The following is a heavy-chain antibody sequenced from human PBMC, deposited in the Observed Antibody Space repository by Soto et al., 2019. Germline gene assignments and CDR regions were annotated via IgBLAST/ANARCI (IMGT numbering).Heavy chain of an antibody. J-gene: IGHJ6*02. D-gene: IGHD1-1*01. Sequence: SETLSLTCAVYGGSFSGYYWSWIRQPPGKGLEWIGEINHSGSTNYNPSLKSRVTISVDTSKNQFSLKLSSVTAADTAVYYCASRKLAAGLDYYYYGMDVWGQGTTVTVS. V-gene: IGHV4-34*01. CDR3: ASRKLAAGLDYYYYGMDV. CDR2: INHSGST. CDR1: GGSFSGYY.